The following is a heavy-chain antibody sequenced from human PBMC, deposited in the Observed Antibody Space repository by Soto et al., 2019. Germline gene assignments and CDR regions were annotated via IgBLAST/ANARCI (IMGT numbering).Heavy chain of an antibody. CDR3: ARTDAYNSSFFDS. V-gene: IGHV4-31*03. CDR2: IYHTGRT. Sequence: QVQLQEMGPGLVKPSQTLTVTCTVSGDSVNSAYWSWIRQLPGKGLEWMGNIYHTGRTFYNPSLKSRLAISIDTSKHLFSPKLRSVTASDTAVYYCARTDAYNSSFFDSWGQGTVVTVSS. J-gene: IGHJ4*02. CDR1: GDSVNSAY. D-gene: IGHD6-6*01.